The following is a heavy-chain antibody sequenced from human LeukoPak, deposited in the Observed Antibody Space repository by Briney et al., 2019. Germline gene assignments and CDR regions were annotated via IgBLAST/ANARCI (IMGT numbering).Heavy chain of an antibody. V-gene: IGHV3-21*01. CDR3: ARAEGTRYCSSTSCYEYYYYGMTS. D-gene: IGHD2-2*01. CDR1: GFTFSSYS. CDR2: ISSSSSYI. J-gene: IGHJ6*02. Sequence: GGSLRLSCAASGFTFSSYSMNWVRQAPGKGLEWVSSISSSSSYIYYADSVKGRFTISRDNAKNSLYLQMNSLRAEDTAVYYCARAEGTRYCSSTSCYEYYYYGMTSGAKGPRSPSL.